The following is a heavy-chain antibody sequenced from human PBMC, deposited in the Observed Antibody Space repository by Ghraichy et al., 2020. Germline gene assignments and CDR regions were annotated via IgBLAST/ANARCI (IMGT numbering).Heavy chain of an antibody. CDR3: TRGNGAAVGYYYGMDV. CDR2: IKQDGSEK. Sequence: GESMNISCAASGFTFSSYWMSWVRQAPGKGLEWVANIKQDGSEKYYVDSVKGRFTISRDNAKNSLYLQMNSLRAEDTAVYYCTRGNGAAVGYYYGMDVWCQGTTVTVSS. V-gene: IGHV3-7*01. CDR1: GFTFSSYW. J-gene: IGHJ6*02. D-gene: IGHD6-13*01.